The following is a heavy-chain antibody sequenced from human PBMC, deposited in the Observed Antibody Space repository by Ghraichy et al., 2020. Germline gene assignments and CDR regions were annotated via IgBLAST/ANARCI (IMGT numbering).Heavy chain of an antibody. J-gene: IGHJ6*02. CDR3: AKDIGYCSSTSCPSYYYAMDV. CDR2: ISWDGGST. D-gene: IGHD2-2*01. CDR1: GFTFDDYA. Sequence: SLNISCAASGFTFDDYAMHWVRQAPGKGLEWVSLISWDGGSTYYADSVKGRFTISRDNSKNSLYLQMNSLRAEDTALYYCAKDIGYCSSTSCPSYYYAMDVWGQGTTVTVSS. V-gene: IGHV3-43D*03.